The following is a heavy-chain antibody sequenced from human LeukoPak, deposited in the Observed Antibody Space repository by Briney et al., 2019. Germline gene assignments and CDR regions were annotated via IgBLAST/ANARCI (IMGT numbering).Heavy chain of an antibody. V-gene: IGHV3-30*18. CDR2: ISYGGSNK. CDR1: GFTFSSYG. CDR3: AKPLWLGGFDY. J-gene: IGHJ4*02. D-gene: IGHD3-10*01. Sequence: PGGSLRLSCAASGFTFSSYGMHWVRQAPGKGLEWVAVISYGGSNKYYADSVKGRFTISRDNSKNTLYLQMNSLRAEDTAVYYCAKPLWLGGFDYWGQGTLVTVSS.